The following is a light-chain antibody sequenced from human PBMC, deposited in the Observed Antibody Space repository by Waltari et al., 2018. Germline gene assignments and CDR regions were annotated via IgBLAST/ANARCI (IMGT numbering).Light chain of an antibody. Sequence: IVLTQSPGPLSLSPGESATLPCRASPSVSSSYLAWYQQKPGQAPRLLIYGASTRATGIPDRFSGSGSGTDFTLTVNRLEPEDFAVYYCQQYGSSPLTFGGGTKVEIK. V-gene: IGKV3-20*01. CDR3: QQYGSSPLT. CDR2: GAS. CDR1: PSVSSSY. J-gene: IGKJ4*01.